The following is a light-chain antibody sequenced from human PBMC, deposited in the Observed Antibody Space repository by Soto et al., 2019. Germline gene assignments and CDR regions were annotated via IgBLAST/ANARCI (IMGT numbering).Light chain of an antibody. J-gene: IGLJ1*01. CDR1: NSNIGSNT. V-gene: IGLV1-40*01. CDR3: QSYDSSLSGSYV. Sequence: QSVLTQPPSASGTPGQRVTISCSGSNSNIGSNTVNWYQQLPGTAPKLLIYGNGIRPSGVPDRFSGSKSGTSASLAITDLQAEDEADYYCQSYDSSLSGSYVFGTGTKVTVL. CDR2: GNG.